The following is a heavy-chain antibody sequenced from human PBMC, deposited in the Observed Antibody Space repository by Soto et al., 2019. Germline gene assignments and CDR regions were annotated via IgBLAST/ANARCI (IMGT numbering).Heavy chain of an antibody. CDR1: GFTFSSYA. J-gene: IGHJ4*02. Sequence: QVQLVGSGGGVVQPGRSLRLSCAASGFTFSSYAMHWVRQAPGKGLEWVAVISYDGSNKYYADSVKGRFTISRDNSKNTLYLQMNSLRAEDTAVYYCARVAVEMATIHVFDYWGQGTLVTVSS. V-gene: IGHV3-30-3*01. CDR2: ISYDGSNK. CDR3: ARVAVEMATIHVFDY. D-gene: IGHD5-12*01.